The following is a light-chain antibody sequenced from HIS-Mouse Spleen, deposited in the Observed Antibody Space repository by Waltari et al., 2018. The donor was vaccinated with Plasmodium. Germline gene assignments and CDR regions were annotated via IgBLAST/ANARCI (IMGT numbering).Light chain of an antibody. V-gene: IGLV1-44*01. CDR2: SNN. Sequence: QSVLTQPPSASGTPGQRVTITCYWSISTSGSTTLNWYQQLPGTAPKLLISSNNQRPSGVPDRFSGSKSGTSASLAISGLQSEDEADYYCAAWDDSLNGVVFAGGTKLTVL. CDR3: AAWDDSLNGVV. J-gene: IGLJ2*01. CDR1: ISTSGSTT.